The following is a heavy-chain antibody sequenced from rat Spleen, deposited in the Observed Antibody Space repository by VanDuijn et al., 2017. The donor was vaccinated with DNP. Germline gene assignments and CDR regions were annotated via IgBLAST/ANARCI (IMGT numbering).Heavy chain of an antibody. J-gene: IGHJ2*01. CDR2: ISYDGGSA. D-gene: IGHD4-3*01. CDR3: VRWNSGHFDY. Sequence: EVQLVESGGGLVQPGRSLKLSCAASGLTFSDYNMAWVRQAPKKGLEWVATISYDGGSANYGDSVKGRFAISRDNAKSTLYLQMNSLRSEDMATYYCVRWNSGHFDYWGQGVMVTVSS. CDR1: GLTFSDYN. V-gene: IGHV5-7*01.